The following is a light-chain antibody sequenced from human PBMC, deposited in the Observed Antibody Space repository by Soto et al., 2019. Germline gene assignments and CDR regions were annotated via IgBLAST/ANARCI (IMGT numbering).Light chain of an antibody. CDR3: AAWDDSLNGLI. J-gene: IGLJ2*01. CDR2: SYD. V-gene: IGLV1-44*01. Sequence: QSVLTQPPSASGTPGQRVTISCSGSSSNIGSNTVNWYQQLPGTAPKLLIYSYDQRPSGVPDRFSGSKSGTSASLAISGLQSEDEADYYCAAWDDSLNGLIFGGGTKLTVL. CDR1: SSNIGSNT.